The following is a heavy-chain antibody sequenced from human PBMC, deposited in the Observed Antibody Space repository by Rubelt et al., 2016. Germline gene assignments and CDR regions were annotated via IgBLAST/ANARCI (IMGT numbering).Heavy chain of an antibody. D-gene: IGHD6-19*01. Sequence: QLQLQESGPGLVKPSETLSLTCTVSGGSISSSSYYWGWIRQPPGKGLEWIGSIYYSGSTYYNPSLKSRVTISVDTSKNQFSLKLSPETAADTAVYYCARREVSSGWYDYWGQGTLVTVSS. CDR1: GGSISSSSYY. CDR2: IYYSGST. J-gene: IGHJ4*02. V-gene: IGHV4-39*07. CDR3: ARREVSSGWYDY.